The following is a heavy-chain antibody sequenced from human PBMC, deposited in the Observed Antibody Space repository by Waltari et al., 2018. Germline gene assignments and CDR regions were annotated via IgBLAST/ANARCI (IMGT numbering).Heavy chain of an antibody. CDR1: GYNLTELS. CDR2: FDPEDGET. CDR3: SRDEGY. J-gene: IGHJ4*02. Sequence: QVQLVQSGAEVKKPGASVKVSCKVSGYNLTELSMHWVRQAHGKGLEWMGGFDPEDGETIYAQKLQGRVTITADESTSTAYMELSSLRSEDTAVYYCSRDEGYWGQGTLVTVSS. V-gene: IGHV1-24*01.